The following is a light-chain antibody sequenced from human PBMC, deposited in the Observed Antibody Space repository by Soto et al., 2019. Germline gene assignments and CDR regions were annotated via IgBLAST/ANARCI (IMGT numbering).Light chain of an antibody. J-gene: IGKJ4*01. V-gene: IGKV4-1*01. Sequence: IMPTQFPASLAITLGERATVNYKSSQSGLYNSNKKNYLAWYQQKPGQPPKLLIYWASSRESGVPDRFTGSGSGTDFTLSISSLQAEDVAVYYCQQFYSSPLTFGGGTKVEIK. CDR2: WAS. CDR3: QQFYSSPLT. CDR1: QSGLYNSNKKNY.